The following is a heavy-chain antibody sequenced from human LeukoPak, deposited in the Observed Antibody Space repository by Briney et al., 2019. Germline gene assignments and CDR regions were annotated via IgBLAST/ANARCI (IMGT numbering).Heavy chain of an antibody. D-gene: IGHD5-18*01. Sequence: GVSLRLSCAASGYTFSSYSMNWVRKAPGKGLEWLSYISSSSSTIYYADSVKGRFTISRDNAKNSLYLQMNSLRAEDTAVYYCARDSYGCTYYFDYWGQGTLVTVSS. V-gene: IGHV3-48*01. CDR2: ISSSSSTI. CDR1: GYTFSSYS. J-gene: IGHJ4*02. CDR3: ARDSYGCTYYFDY.